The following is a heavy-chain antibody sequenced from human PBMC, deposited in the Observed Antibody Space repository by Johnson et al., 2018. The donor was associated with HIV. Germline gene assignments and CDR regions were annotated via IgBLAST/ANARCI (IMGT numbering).Heavy chain of an antibody. CDR2: ITRAGSET. Sequence: VQLVESGGGLVQRGGSLRLSCAASGFTFRSYWMSWVRQAPGKGLEWVANITRAGSETYYVDLVKGRFTISRDNAEKSLYLQMNSLRAEDTAVYYALLGQDGGGIWGQGTMVTVSS. CDR3: LLGQDGGGI. D-gene: IGHD3-16*01. V-gene: IGHV3-7*01. CDR1: GFTFRSYW. J-gene: IGHJ3*02.